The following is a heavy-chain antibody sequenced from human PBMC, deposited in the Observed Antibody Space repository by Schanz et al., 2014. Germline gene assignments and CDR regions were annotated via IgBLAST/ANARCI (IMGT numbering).Heavy chain of an antibody. CDR1: GFTFRSYS. Sequence: EVQLVESGGGLIKPGGSLRLSCAASGFTFRSYSMNWVRQAPGKGLEWISYISSTSRATYYADSVKGRLTISRDNSKNTLYLQMNSLRVEDTAVYYCARQPGRITVSGVVSNWFDPWGQGTLXTVAS. CDR3: ARQPGRITVSGVVSNWFDP. D-gene: IGHD3-3*01. V-gene: IGHV3-48*01. J-gene: IGHJ5*02. CDR2: ISSTSRAT.